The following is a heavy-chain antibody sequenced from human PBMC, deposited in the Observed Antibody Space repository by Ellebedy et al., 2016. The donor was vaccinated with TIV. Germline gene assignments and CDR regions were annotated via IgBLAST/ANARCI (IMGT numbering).Heavy chain of an antibody. CDR3: ARQVAGPGAFDY. Sequence: GESLKISXKGSGYSFTSYWISWVRQMPGKGLEWMGIIYPGDSDTRYSPSFQGQVTISADKSISTAFLQWSSLKASDTAIYYCARQVAGPGAFDYWGQGTLVTVSS. J-gene: IGHJ4*02. CDR2: IYPGDSDT. CDR1: GYSFTSYW. D-gene: IGHD6-19*01. V-gene: IGHV5-51*01.